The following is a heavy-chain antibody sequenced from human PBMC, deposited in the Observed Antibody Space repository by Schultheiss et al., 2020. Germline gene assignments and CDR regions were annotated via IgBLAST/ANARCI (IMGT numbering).Heavy chain of an antibody. CDR2: IYSGGSA. J-gene: IGHJ6*02. Sequence: GESLKISCAASGFTVSSNYMSWVRQAPGKGLEWVSLIYSGGSAYYADSVKGRFIISRDNAKNSLYLQMNSLRAEDTAVYYCAKDRCSSDNCLLGMDVWGQGTTVTVSS. V-gene: IGHV3-53*01. CDR3: AKDRCSSDNCLLGMDV. D-gene: IGHD2-2*01. CDR1: GFTVSSNY.